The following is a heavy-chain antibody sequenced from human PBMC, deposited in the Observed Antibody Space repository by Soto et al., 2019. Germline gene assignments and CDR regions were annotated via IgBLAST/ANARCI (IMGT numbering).Heavy chain of an antibody. CDR3: ARVLYYYDSSGYYPAAFDI. J-gene: IGHJ3*02. CDR2: ISAYNGNT. D-gene: IGHD3-22*01. V-gene: IGHV1-18*04. Sequence: ASVKVSCKASGYTFTSYGISWVRQAPGQGLEWMGWISAYNGNTNYAQKLQGRVTMTTDTSTSTAYMELRSLRSDDTAVYHCARVLYYYDSSGYYPAAFDIWGQGTMVTVSS. CDR1: GYTFTSYG.